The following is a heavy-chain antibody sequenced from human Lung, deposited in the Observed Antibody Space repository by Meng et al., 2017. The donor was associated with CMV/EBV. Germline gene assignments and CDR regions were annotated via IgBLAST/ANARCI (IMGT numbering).Heavy chain of an antibody. D-gene: IGHD2-8*01. CDR3: AKDLYYSFDY. V-gene: IGHV3-30*02. CDR1: GFTFSSSA. CDR2: IAHDGSAK. J-gene: IGHJ4*02. Sequence: VESGGGVVQPGGSLGLSCAASGFTFSSSAMHWVRQPPGKGLEWVSFIAHDGSAKTYTDSVKGRFTISRDDSENTVYLEMNSLRVEDTAVYYCAKDLYYSFDYWGQGTLVTVSS.